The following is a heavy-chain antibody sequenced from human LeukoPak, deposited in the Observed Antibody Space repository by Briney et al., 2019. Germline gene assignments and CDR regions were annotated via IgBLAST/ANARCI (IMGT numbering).Heavy chain of an antibody. V-gene: IGHV3-53*01. J-gene: IGHJ4*02. Sequence: PGGSLRLSCAASGFTFSSHAMHWVRQAPGKGLEWVSVIYSGGSTYYADSVKGRFTISRDNSKNTLYLQMNSLRAEDTAVYYCAFAGVVGAPLPYYFDYWGQGTLVTVSS. D-gene: IGHD2-15*01. CDR2: IYSGGST. CDR3: AFAGVVGAPLPYYFDY. CDR1: GFTFSSHA.